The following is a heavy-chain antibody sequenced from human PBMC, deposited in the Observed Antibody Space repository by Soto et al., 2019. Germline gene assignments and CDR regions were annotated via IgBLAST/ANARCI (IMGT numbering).Heavy chain of an antibody. CDR3: AKEPPRYCSGGSCYSKDY. D-gene: IGHD2-15*01. V-gene: IGHV3-23*01. CDR2: ISGSGGST. J-gene: IGHJ4*02. CDR1: GFTFSSYA. Sequence: EVQLLESGGGLVQPGGSLRLSCAASGFTFSSYAMSWVRQAPGKGLEWVLAISGSGGSTYYADSVKGRFTISRDNSKNTLYLQMNSLRAEDTAVYYCAKEPPRYCSGGSCYSKDYWGQGTLVTVSS.